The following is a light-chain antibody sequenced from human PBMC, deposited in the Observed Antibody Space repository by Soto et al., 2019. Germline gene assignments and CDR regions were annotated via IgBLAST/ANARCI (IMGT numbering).Light chain of an antibody. J-gene: IGLJ3*02. CDR2: SNT. Sequence: QSVLTQPPSASGIPGQRVTISCSGSSSNIGSRTVNWYQQLPGTAPKVLIYSNTQRPSGVPDRFSGSKSGTSGTLAISGLQSEEEADYYCAAWDDTQNAWVFGGGTKLTVL. CDR1: SSNIGSRT. V-gene: IGLV1-44*01. CDR3: AAWDDTQNAWV.